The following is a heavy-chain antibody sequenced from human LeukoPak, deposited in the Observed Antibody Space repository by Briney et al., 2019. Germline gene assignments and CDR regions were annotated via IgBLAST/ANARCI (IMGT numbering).Heavy chain of an antibody. V-gene: IGHV3-7*01. D-gene: IGHD5-18*01. Sequence: GGSLRLSCAASGFTFSSYWMNWVRQAPGKGLEWLANIRQDGNEKHYVDSVKGRFTMSRDNAKNSLYLRMNSLRAEDTAVYYCVRDVSGSSYGDCWGQGTLVTVSS. CDR1: GFTFSSYW. CDR2: IRQDGNEK. CDR3: VRDVSGSSYGDC. J-gene: IGHJ4*02.